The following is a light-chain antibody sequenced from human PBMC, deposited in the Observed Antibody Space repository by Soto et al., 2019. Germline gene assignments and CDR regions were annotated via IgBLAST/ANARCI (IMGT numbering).Light chain of an antibody. J-gene: IGLJ2*01. CDR1: SSNIGAGYD. Sequence: QSVLTQPPSVSGAPGQRVTISCTGSSSNIGAGYDVHWYQQLPGTAPKLLIYGNSNRPSGVPDRFSGSKSGTSASLAITGLQAEDEADYYCQSYDSSLSGSLFGGGPKLTVL. CDR3: QSYDSSLSGSL. CDR2: GNS. V-gene: IGLV1-40*01.